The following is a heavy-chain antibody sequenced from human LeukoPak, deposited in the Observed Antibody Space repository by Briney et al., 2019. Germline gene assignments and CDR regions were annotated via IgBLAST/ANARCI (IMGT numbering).Heavy chain of an antibody. CDR1: GYTFTSYG. V-gene: IGHV1-18*01. Sequence: PRASVKVSCKASGYTFTSYGISWVRQAPGQGLEWMGWISAYNGNTNYAQKLQGRVTMTTDTSTSTAYMELRSLRSDDTAVYYCARDPSYLDLNWFDPWGQGTLVTVSS. CDR3: ARDPSYLDLNWFDP. D-gene: IGHD3-9*01. CDR2: ISAYNGNT. J-gene: IGHJ5*02.